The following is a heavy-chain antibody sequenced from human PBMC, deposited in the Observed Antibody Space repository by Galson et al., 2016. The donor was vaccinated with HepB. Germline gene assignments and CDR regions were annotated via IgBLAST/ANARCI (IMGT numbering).Heavy chain of an antibody. CDR1: GFTVSSSY. V-gene: IGHV3-73*01. Sequence: SLRLSCAATGFTVSSSYMNWVRRAPGKGLEWVGRIRSKANDYATAYTASVNGRFTISRDDSKSTAYLQMNSLKIEDTAVYYCAISRKAYCAKSKCHTDYFYYGLDVWGQGTTVTVSS. CDR3: AISRKAYCAKSKCHTDYFYYGLDV. J-gene: IGHJ6*02. D-gene: IGHD2-21*01. CDR2: IRSKANDYAT.